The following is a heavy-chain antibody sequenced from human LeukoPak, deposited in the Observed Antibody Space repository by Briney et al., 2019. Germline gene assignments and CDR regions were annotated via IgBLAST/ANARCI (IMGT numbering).Heavy chain of an antibody. V-gene: IGHV3-48*01. Sequence: GGSLRLSCAASGFIFSSYTMNWVRQAPGKGLEWVSYISNSGSALNYADSVKGRFTISRDNAKNSLYLQMNSLRAEDTAVYYCARPAPCTYSTFDYWGPGTLVTVSS. CDR1: GFIFSSYT. D-gene: IGHD2-15*01. J-gene: IGHJ4*02. CDR2: ISNSGSAL. CDR3: ARPAPCTYSTFDY.